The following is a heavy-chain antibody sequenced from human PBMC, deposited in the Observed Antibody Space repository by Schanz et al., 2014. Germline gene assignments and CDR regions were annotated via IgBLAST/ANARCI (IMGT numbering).Heavy chain of an antibody. CDR3: AKVAPAATYLDS. Sequence: VQLVESGGGVVQPGRSLRLSCAASGFTFSNYGLVWVRQAPGKGLEWVSYISSSGSTIYYADSVKGRFTISRDNAKNSLYLQMNSLRAEDTAVYYCAKVAPAATYLDSWGLGTLVTVSA. V-gene: IGHV3-48*04. CDR2: ISSSGSTI. J-gene: IGHJ4*02. D-gene: IGHD2-2*01. CDR1: GFTFSNYG.